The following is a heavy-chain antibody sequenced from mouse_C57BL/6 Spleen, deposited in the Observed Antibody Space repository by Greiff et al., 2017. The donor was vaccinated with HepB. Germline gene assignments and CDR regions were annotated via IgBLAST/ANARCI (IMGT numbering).Heavy chain of an antibody. CDR3: AIPSTMAFDY. D-gene: IGHD2-1*01. J-gene: IGHJ2*01. CDR1: GYTFTSYG. CDR2: IYPRSGNT. Sequence: VQLQQSGAELARPGASVKLSCKASGYTFTSYGISWVKQRTGQGLEWIGEIYPRSGNTYYNEKFKGKATLTVDKSSSTAYMQLSSLTSEDSAVYYCAIPSTMAFDYWGQGTTLTVSS. V-gene: IGHV1-81*01.